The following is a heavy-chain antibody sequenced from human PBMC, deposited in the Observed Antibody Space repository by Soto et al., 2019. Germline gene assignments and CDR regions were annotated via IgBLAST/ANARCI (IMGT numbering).Heavy chain of an antibody. CDR2: ISAYNGNT. Sequence: ASVKVSCKASGYTFTSYGISWVGQAPGQGLEWMGWISAYNGNTNYAQKLQGRVTMTTDTSTSTAYMELRSLRSDDTAVYYCASSALTIFDPAFDYWGQGTLVTVSS. CDR1: GYTFTSYG. J-gene: IGHJ4*02. D-gene: IGHD3-3*01. CDR3: ASSALTIFDPAFDY. V-gene: IGHV1-18*01.